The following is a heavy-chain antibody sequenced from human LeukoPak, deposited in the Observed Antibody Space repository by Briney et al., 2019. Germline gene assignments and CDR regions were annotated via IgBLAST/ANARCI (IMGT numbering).Heavy chain of an antibody. CDR3: AKPRYCSTTSCSSYGFDV. D-gene: IGHD2-2*01. CDR2: ISGSGLST. V-gene: IGHV3-23*01. CDR1: GFTFSSYA. J-gene: IGHJ6*02. Sequence: GGSLRLSCAASGFTFSSYAMSWVRQAPGKGLEWVSAISGSGLSTYYADSVKGRFTISRDNSKNTLFLQLSRLTPEDTATYYCAKPRYCSTTSCSSYGFDVWGQGTTVTVSS.